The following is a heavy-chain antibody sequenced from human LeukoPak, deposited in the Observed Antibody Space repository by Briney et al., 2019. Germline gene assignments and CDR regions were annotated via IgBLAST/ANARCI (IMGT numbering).Heavy chain of an antibody. J-gene: IGHJ4*02. D-gene: IGHD3-22*01. CDR3: ANLEAGSGYPYYFDY. CDR2: ISYDESNK. Sequence: GGSLRLSCAASGFTFSCYGMHWVRQAPGKGLEWVAVISYDESNKYYADSVKGRFTISRDNSKNTLYLQMNSLSAEDTAVYYCANLEAGSGYPYYFDYWGQGTLVTVSS. CDR1: GFTFSCYG. V-gene: IGHV3-30*18.